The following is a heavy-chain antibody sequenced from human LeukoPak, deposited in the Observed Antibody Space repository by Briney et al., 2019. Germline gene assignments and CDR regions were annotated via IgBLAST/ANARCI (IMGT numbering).Heavy chain of an antibody. CDR2: ISSGGSTI. CDR3: ARDGGGYSYGVAY. D-gene: IGHD5-18*01. CDR1: GFTFGTNS. Sequence: GGSLRLSCAGSGFTFGTNSMSWVRQAPGNGLEWISYISSGGSTIYYADSVKGRFTISRDNAKNSLYLQMNSLRAEDTAVYYCARDGGGYSYGVAYWGQGTLVTVSS. J-gene: IGHJ4*02. V-gene: IGHV3-48*01.